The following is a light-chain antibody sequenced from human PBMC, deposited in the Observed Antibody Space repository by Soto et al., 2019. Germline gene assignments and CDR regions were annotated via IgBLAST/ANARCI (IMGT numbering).Light chain of an antibody. CDR2: GAS. Sequence: EIVMTQSPATLSVSPGERATLSCRASQSVSTNLGWYQQRPGQAPRLLIYGASTRTTGIPARFSGSGSVTEFTLTISSLQSEDFALYYFQQCDYWYTFGQGTKLELK. V-gene: IGKV3-15*01. CDR1: QSVSTN. CDR3: QQCDYWYT. J-gene: IGKJ2*01.